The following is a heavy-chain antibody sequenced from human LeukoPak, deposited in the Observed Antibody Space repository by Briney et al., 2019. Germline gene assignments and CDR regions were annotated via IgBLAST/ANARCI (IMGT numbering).Heavy chain of an antibody. D-gene: IGHD4-17*01. V-gene: IGHV4-59*01. CDR2: ISDSGST. CDR3: ARVEYGDYGWFDP. J-gene: IGHJ5*02. Sequence: PSETLSLTCTVSGDSISTYYRTWIRQPPGKGLEWIGYISDSGSTNYNPSLESRVTISLDASKNQFSLKLISLTAADTAAYYCARVEYGDYGWFDPWGQGTLVTVSS. CDR1: GDSISTYY.